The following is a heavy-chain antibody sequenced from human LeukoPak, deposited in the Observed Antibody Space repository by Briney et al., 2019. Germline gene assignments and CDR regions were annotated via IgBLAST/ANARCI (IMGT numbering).Heavy chain of an antibody. CDR1: GGSISSGSYC. J-gene: IGHJ4*02. V-gene: IGHV4-39*07. CDR3: AREKVYSYGYFDY. Sequence: PSETLSLTCTVSGGSISSGSYCWSWIRQPPGKGLEWIGEINHSGSTNYNPSLKSRVTISVDTSKNQFSLKLSSVTAADTAVYYCAREKVYSYGYFDYWGQGTLVTVSS. D-gene: IGHD5-18*01. CDR2: INHSGST.